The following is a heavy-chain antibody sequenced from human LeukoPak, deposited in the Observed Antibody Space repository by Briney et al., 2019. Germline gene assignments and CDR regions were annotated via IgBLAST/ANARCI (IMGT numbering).Heavy chain of an antibody. CDR1: GGTFSSYA. J-gene: IGHJ6*02. D-gene: IGHD5-18*01. CDR3: ARDSGGAMARYYYDMDV. Sequence: GASVKVSCKASGGTFSSYAISWVRQAPGQGLEWMGGIIPIFGTANYAQKFQGRVTITADESTSTAYMELSSLRSEDTAVYYCARDSGGAMARYYYDMDVWGQGTTVTVSS. CDR2: IIPIFGTA. V-gene: IGHV1-69*13.